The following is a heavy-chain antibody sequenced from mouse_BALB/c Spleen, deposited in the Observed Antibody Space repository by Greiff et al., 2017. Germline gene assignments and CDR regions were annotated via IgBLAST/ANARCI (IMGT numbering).Heavy chain of an antibody. J-gene: IGHJ3*01. D-gene: IGHD1-1*01. Sequence: QLQQSGPGLVKPSQSLSLTCSVTGYSITSGYYWNWIRQFPGNKLEWMGYISYDGSNNYNPSLKNRISITRDTSKNQFFLKLNSVTTEDTATYYCAGYYYGEFAYWGQGTLVTVSA. V-gene: IGHV3-6*02. CDR3: AGYYYGEFAY. CDR2: ISYDGSN. CDR1: GYSITSGYY.